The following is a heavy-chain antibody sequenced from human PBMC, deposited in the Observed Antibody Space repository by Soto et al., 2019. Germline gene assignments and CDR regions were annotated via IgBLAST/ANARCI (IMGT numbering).Heavy chain of an antibody. Sequence: SSETLSLTCTVSGGLVSSSGYYWGWIRQPPGKGLEWIGSIHYIGSTYYNPSLKSRVTISVDTSKNQFSLKLSSVTAADTAVYFCARILDTAAVGWGQGTLVTVSS. CDR2: IHYIGST. V-gene: IGHV4-39*01. CDR1: GGLVSSSGYY. J-gene: IGHJ4*02. D-gene: IGHD5-18*01. CDR3: ARILDTAAVG.